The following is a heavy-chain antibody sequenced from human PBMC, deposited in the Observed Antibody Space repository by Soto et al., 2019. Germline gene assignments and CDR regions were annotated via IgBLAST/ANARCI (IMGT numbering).Heavy chain of an antibody. CDR3: ARSSTFYDY. D-gene: IGHD6-6*01. CDR2: ISNSSDTI. CDR1: GFTLPGYS. V-gene: IGHV3-48*01. Sequence: EVQVVESGGDLVQPGGSLRLSCAPSGFTLPGYSLNWVRQAPGKGLEWVSYISNSSDTIYYADSVKGRFTISRDNAKNLLYLQMKSLRAEDTAVYYCARSSTFYDYWGQGTPVTVSS. J-gene: IGHJ4*02.